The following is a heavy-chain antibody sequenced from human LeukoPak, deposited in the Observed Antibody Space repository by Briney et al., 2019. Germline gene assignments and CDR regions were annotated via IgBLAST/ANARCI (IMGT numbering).Heavy chain of an antibody. CDR2: INPNRGVT. Sequence: GASVKVSCKASGYTFTGYYMHWVRQAAGQGLEWMGWINPNRGVTNYAQKFQGRVTMTRNTSISTAYIELSRLRSDDTAVYYCARADSRSWDAFYIWGQGTMVTVSS. CDR1: GYTFTGYY. CDR3: ARADSRSWDAFYI. J-gene: IGHJ3*02. D-gene: IGHD3-22*01. V-gene: IGHV1-2*02.